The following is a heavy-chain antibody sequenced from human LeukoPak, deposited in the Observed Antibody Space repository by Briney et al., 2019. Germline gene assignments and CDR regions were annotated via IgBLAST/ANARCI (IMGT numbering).Heavy chain of an antibody. V-gene: IGHV3-30-3*01. D-gene: IGHD3-10*01. Sequence: GRSLRLSCAASGFTFSSYAMHWVRQAPGKGLEWVAVISYDGSNKYYADSVKGRFTISRDNSKNTLYLQMNSLRAEDTAVYYCAKGQPYGSGSSKSPRSYFDYWGQGTLVTVSS. CDR2: ISYDGSNK. CDR1: GFTFSSYA. CDR3: AKGQPYGSGSSKSPRSYFDY. J-gene: IGHJ4*02.